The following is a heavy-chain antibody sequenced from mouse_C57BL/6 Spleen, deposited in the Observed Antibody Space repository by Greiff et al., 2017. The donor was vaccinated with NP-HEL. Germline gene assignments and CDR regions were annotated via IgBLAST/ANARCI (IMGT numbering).Heavy chain of an antibody. CDR3: ARWDYGYDDAMDY. Sequence: VQLQQSGPELVKPGASVKISCKASGYAFSSSWMNWVKQRPGKGLEWIGRIYPGDGDTNYNGKFKGKATLTAYKSSSTAYMQLSSLTSEDSAVYFCARWDYGYDDAMDYWGQGTSVTVSS. CDR1: GYAFSSSW. V-gene: IGHV1-82*01. CDR2: IYPGDGDT. D-gene: IGHD2-2*01. J-gene: IGHJ4*01.